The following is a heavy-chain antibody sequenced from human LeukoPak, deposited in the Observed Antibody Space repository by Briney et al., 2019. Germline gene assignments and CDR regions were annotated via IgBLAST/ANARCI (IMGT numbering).Heavy chain of an antibody. J-gene: IGHJ3*02. CDR1: GYTCSNYG. V-gene: IGHV1-18*01. D-gene: IGHD3-22*01. CDR3: AREGGYLLMRAFDI. Sequence: ASVKVSGKASGYTCSNYGISWVRQAPGQGLEWVGWIRGDNGNTNYAQKLQGRVTMTRDMSTSTAYMELRSLRSDDTAVYYCAREGGYLLMRAFDIWGQGTMVTVSS. CDR2: IRGDNGNT.